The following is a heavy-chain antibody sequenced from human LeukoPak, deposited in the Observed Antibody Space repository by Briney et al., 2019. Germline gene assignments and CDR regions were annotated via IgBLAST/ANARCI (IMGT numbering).Heavy chain of an antibody. CDR1: GGSISSYY. Sequence: KPSETLSLTCTVSGGSISSYYWSWIRQAPGKGLEWIGYINYSGSTNYNASLKSRVTISVDTSKNQFSLKQSSVPAADTAVYYCARVSGDIHPPDYWGQGTLVTVSS. D-gene: IGHD6-19*01. J-gene: IGHJ4*02. V-gene: IGHV4-59*01. CDR2: INYSGST. CDR3: ARVSGDIHPPDY.